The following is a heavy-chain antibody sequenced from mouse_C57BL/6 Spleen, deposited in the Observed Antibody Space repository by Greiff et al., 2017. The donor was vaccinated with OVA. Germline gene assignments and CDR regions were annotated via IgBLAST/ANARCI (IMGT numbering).Heavy chain of an antibody. J-gene: IGHJ4*01. Sequence: QVQLKESGPGLVAPSQSLSITCTVSGFSLTSYGVHWVRQPPGKGLEWLVVIWSDGSTTYNSALKSRLSISKDNSKSQVFLKMNSLQTDDTAMYYCARQTLYYGNYEGAMDYWGQGTSVTVSS. CDR2: IWSDGST. D-gene: IGHD2-1*01. V-gene: IGHV2-6-1*01. CDR3: ARQTLYYGNYEGAMDY. CDR1: GFSLTSYG.